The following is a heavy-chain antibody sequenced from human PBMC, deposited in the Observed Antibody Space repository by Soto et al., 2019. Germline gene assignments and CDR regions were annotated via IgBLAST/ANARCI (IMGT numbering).Heavy chain of an antibody. V-gene: IGHV3-21*01. CDR3: ARDSDGGWFGDPGDY. D-gene: IGHD3-10*01. Sequence: EVQLVESGGGLVKPGGSLRLSCAASGFTFSSYSMNWVRQAPGKGLEWVSSISSSSSYIYYADSVKGRFTISRDNGKNSLYLQMNSLRAEDTAVYYCARDSDGGWFGDPGDYWGQGTLVTVSS. CDR1: GFTFSSYS. J-gene: IGHJ4*02. CDR2: ISSSSSYI.